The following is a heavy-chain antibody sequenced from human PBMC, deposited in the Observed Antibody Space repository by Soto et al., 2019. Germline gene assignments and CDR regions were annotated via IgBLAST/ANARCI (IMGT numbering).Heavy chain of an antibody. D-gene: IGHD2-15*01. CDR2: IYYSGST. J-gene: IGHJ4*02. CDR1: GGSISSGGYY. V-gene: IGHV4-31*03. CDR3: AREYVGGLYFDY. Sequence: PSETLSLTCTVSGGSISSGGYYWSWIRQHPGKGLEWIGYIYYSGSTYYNPSLKSRVTISVDTSKNQFSLKLSSVTAADTAVYYCAREYVGGLYFDYWGQGTLVTVSS.